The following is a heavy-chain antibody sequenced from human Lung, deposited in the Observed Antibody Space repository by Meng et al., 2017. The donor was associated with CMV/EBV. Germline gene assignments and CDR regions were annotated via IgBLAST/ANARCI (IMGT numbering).Heavy chain of an antibody. Sequence: QVQRQESGPGLVEPSPTLSLTCTVSGGSISSGDYYWSWIRQPPGKGLEWIGYIYYSGSTYYNPSLKSRVTISVDTSKNQFSLKLSSVTAADTAVYYCARALDTAMVTFDYWGQGTLVTVSS. CDR3: ARALDTAMVTFDY. J-gene: IGHJ4*02. V-gene: IGHV4-30-4*08. D-gene: IGHD5-18*01. CDR1: GGSISSGDYY. CDR2: IYYSGST.